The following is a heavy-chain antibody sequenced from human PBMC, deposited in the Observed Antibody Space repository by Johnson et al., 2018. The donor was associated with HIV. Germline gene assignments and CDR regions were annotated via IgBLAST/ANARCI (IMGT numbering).Heavy chain of an antibody. D-gene: IGHD3-16*01. CDR3: AKGSGGEADAFDI. J-gene: IGHJ3*02. CDR1: GFTVSSNY. V-gene: IGHV3-20*04. CDR2: INWNGGST. Sequence: VQLVESGGGSVQPGGFLRLSCAASGFTVSSNYMSWVRQAPGKGLEWVSGINWNGGSTGYADSVKGRFTISRDNAKNSLYLQMNSLRAEDTALYYCAKGSGGEADAFDIWGQGTMVTVSS.